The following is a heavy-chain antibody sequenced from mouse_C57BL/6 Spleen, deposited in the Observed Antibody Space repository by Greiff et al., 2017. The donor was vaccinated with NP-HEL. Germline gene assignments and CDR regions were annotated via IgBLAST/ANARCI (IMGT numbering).Heavy chain of an antibody. Sequence: LMESGAELVKPGASVKLSCTASGFNIKDYYMHWVKQRTEQGLEWIGRIDPEDGETKYAPKFQGKATITADTSSNTAYLQLSSLTSEDTAVYYCAREELGRQPYFDYWGQGTTLTVSS. V-gene: IGHV14-2*01. CDR3: AREELGRQPYFDY. J-gene: IGHJ2*01. CDR2: IDPEDGET. D-gene: IGHD4-1*01. CDR1: GFNIKDYY.